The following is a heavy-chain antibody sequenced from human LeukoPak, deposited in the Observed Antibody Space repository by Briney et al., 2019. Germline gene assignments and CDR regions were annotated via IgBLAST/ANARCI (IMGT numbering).Heavy chain of an antibody. CDR2: ISGSGDNT. J-gene: IGHJ6*01. CDR1: GFTFSGFA. Sequence: PGGSLRLSCAASGFTFSGFAVSWVRRTPGKGLEWVSGISGSGDNTLYADSVKGRFTISRDNSKNTLYLEMNSLRAEDTAIYYCAKMKGHPLPKYYMDVWGQRTTVTVSS. CDR3: AKMKGHPLPKYYMDV. D-gene: IGHD1-26*01. V-gene: IGHV3-23*01.